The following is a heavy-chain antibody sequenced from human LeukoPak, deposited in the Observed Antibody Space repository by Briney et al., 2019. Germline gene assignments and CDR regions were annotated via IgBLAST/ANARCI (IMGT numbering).Heavy chain of an antibody. CDR1: GDSFSSNSAA. Sequence: SQTLSLTCAVSGDSFSSNSAAWDWLRQSPSRGLEWLGRTYYRSKWYNDYAISVNSRLTINPDTSKNQFSLQLNSVTPEDTAVYYCAREGSGWYPNNWFDPWGQGTLVTVPS. J-gene: IGHJ5*02. CDR3: AREGSGWYPNNWFDP. D-gene: IGHD6-19*01. CDR2: TYYRSKWYN. V-gene: IGHV6-1*01.